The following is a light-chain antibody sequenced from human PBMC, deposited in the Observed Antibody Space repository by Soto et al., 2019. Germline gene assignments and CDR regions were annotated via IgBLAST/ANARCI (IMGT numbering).Light chain of an antibody. J-gene: IGKJ1*01. V-gene: IGKV3-20*01. CDR2: GAS. CDR3: QHYSSSPPWT. Sequence: EIVLTQSPGTLSLSPGERATLSCRASQSVSSNYLAWYQQKPGQAPSLLIYGASSRPAGIPDRFSGSGSGTNFTLTISRLEPEDFAVYYCQHYSSSPPWTFGQGTKVEIK. CDR1: QSVSSNY.